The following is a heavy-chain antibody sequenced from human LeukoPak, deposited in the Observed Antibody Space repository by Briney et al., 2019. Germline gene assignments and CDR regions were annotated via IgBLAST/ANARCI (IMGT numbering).Heavy chain of an antibody. CDR1: GYTFTSYA. CDR2: INPNSGGT. D-gene: IGHD1-26*01. CDR3: ARSILVGAEYFDY. V-gene: IGHV1-2*02. Sequence: ASVKVSCKASGYTFTSYAMNWVRQAPGQGLEWMGWINPNSGGTNYAQKFQGRVTMTRDTSNSTAYMELSRLRSDDTAVYYCARSILVGAEYFDYWGQGTLVTVSS. J-gene: IGHJ4*02.